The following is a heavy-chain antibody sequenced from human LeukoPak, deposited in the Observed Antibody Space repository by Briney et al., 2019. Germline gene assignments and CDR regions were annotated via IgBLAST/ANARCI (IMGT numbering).Heavy chain of an antibody. J-gene: IGHJ5*01. D-gene: IGHD3-3*01. CDR1: GYSISSGYY. CDR2: IYHSGST. V-gene: IGHV4-38-2*01. CDR3: ARHQVGSGVSYYDFCSGYSGFDS. Sequence: SETLSLTCAVSGYSISSGYYWGCSRQPPGKGLEWIASIYHSGSTYYNPSLKSRVTISVDTSKNQFPLKLSSVTAADTAVYYCARHQVGSGVSYYDFCSGYSGFDSWGQGTLVTLSS.